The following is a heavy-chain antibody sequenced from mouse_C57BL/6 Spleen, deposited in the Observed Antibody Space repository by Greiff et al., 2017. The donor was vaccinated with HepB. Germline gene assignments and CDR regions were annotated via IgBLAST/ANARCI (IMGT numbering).Heavy chain of an antibody. CDR2: IYPGDGDT. V-gene: IGHV1-80*01. CDR1: GYAFSSYW. CDR3: ARWRPDYFDY. J-gene: IGHJ2*01. Sequence: VQLQQSGAELVKPGASVKISCKASGYAFSSYWMNWVKQRPGKGLEWIGQIYPGDGDTNYNGKFKGKATLTADKSSSTAYMQLSSLAYEDSAVCFCARWRPDYFDYWGQGTTLTVSS.